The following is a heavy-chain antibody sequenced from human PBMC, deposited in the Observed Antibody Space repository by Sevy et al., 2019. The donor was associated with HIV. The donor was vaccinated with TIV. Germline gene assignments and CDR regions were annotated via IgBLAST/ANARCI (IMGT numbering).Heavy chain of an antibody. CDR3: ARGCSHGSCYWNY. J-gene: IGHJ4*02. D-gene: IGHD2-15*01. CDR2: INPNSGGT. CDR1: GYTFTGYY. V-gene: IGHV1-2*02. Sequence: ASVNVSCKASGYTFTGYYVHWVRQAPGQGLEWMGWINPNSGGTNYAQKFQGTITMTRDTSITTAYMELSRLTSDDTAVYYCARGCSHGSCYWNYWGQGTLVTVSS.